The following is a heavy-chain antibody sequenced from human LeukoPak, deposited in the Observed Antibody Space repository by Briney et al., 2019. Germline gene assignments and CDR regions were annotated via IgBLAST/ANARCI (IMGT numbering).Heavy chain of an antibody. CDR3: ATSNWGSNY. CDR2: IKQDGSEK. CDR1: GFIFSNYW. J-gene: IGHJ4*02. V-gene: IGHV3-7*01. Sequence: PGGSLRLSCVASGFIFSNYWISWVRQAPGKGLEWLANIKQDGSEKYYVDSVKGRFTISRDNAKITLYLQMYSLRAEDTAVYYCATSNWGSNYWGQGTLVTVSS. D-gene: IGHD7-27*01.